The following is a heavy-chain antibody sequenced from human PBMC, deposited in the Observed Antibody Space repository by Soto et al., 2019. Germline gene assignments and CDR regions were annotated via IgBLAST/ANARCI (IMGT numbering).Heavy chain of an antibody. V-gene: IGHV3-23*01. CDR1: GFTFSNYA. D-gene: IGHD6-13*01. CDR3: AKERQVIAGTSSYYGMNP. CDR2: ITAGGDRT. Sequence: GGSLRLSCAASGFTFSNYAMSWVRQAPGKGLEWVSSITAGGDRTYYAGSVKGRFTISRDNSKSTMSLQMNSLRAEDTAIYYCAKERQVIAGTSSYYGMNPWGQGTTVTVSS. J-gene: IGHJ6*02.